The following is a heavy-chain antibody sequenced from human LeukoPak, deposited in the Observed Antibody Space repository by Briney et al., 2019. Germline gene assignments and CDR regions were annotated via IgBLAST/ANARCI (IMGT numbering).Heavy chain of an antibody. J-gene: IGHJ4*02. Sequence: SETLSLTCAVSGYSISIGWYWGWIRQPPGQGLEWIAVIYHSGSTFYNPSLKSRVTISLDTSKNQFSLKLNSVTAADTAVYYSARVASNLFGYASFDYWGQGTLVTVSS. D-gene: IGHD2-2*01. V-gene: IGHV4-38-2*01. CDR1: GYSISIGWY. CDR3: ARVASNLFGYASFDY. CDR2: IYHSGST.